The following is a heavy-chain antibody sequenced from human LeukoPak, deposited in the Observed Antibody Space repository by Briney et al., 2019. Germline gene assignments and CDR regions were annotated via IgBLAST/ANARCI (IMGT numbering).Heavy chain of an antibody. CDR1: GGTFSSYA. D-gene: IGHD6-13*01. J-gene: IGHJ5*02. Sequence: SVSVSCKASGGTFSSYAISWVGQAPRQGREWMGGIIPIFGTANYTQKFQGRVTITADESTSTAYMELSSLTSEHTAVYYCARVTPLSWYGYNWFDPWGQGTLVTVSS. V-gene: IGHV1-69*13. CDR2: IIPIFGTA. CDR3: ARVTPLSWYGYNWFDP.